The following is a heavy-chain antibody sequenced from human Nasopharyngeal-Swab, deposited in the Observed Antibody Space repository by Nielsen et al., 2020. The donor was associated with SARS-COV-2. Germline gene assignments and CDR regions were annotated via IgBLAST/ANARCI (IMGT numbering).Heavy chain of an antibody. Sequence: RQAPGKGLEWIGYVFGSGSTNYNPALKSRVTISVDTSRNQISLEVRSVTAADTAVYFCAREEGVVSSFDSWGQGNLVTVSS. J-gene: IGHJ4*02. D-gene: IGHD3-10*01. CDR2: VFGSGST. CDR3: AREEGVVSSFDS. V-gene: IGHV4-59*01.